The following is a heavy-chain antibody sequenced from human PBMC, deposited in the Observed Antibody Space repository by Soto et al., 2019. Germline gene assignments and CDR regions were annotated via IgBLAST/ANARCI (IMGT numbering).Heavy chain of an antibody. CDR2: ISYDGSNK. D-gene: IGHD6-25*01. V-gene: IGHV3-30*18. Sequence: GGSLRLSCAASGFTFSSYGMHWVRQAPGKGLEWVAVISYDGSNKYYADSVKGRFTISRDNSKNTLYLQMNSLRAEDTAVYYCAKEGYSTGFDYWGQGTLVTVSS. CDR1: GFTFSSYG. CDR3: AKEGYSTGFDY. J-gene: IGHJ4*02.